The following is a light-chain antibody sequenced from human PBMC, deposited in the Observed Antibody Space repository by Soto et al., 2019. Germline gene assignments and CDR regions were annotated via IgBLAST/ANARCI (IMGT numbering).Light chain of an antibody. Sequence: DIQMTQSPSTLSASVGDRVTITCRASPSIRSWLAWYQQKPGKAPKLLLSQASSLETGVPSRFIGSGSGTEFTLNISSLQPDDFATYYCQQYNNYWTFGQGTKVEIK. J-gene: IGKJ1*01. CDR1: PSIRSW. CDR3: QQYNNYWT. CDR2: QAS. V-gene: IGKV1-5*03.